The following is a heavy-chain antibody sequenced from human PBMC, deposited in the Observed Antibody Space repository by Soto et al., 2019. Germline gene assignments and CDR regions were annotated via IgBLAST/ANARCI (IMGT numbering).Heavy chain of an antibody. J-gene: IGHJ6*02. CDR1: GFTFSNAW. CDR3: TIDPNDYYDSSGYFVDV. CDR2: IKSKTDGGTT. V-gene: IGHV3-15*07. Sequence: EVQLVESGGGLVKPGGSLRLSCAASGFTFSNAWMNWVRQAPGKGLEWVGRIKSKTDGGTTDYAAPVKGRFTISRDDSKNTLYLQMNSLKTEDTAVYYCTIDPNDYYDSSGYFVDVWGQGTTVTVSS. D-gene: IGHD3-22*01.